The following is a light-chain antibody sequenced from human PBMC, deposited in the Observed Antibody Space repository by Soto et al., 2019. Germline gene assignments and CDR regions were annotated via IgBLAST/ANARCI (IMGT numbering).Light chain of an antibody. CDR3: QQYGRT. J-gene: IGKJ1*01. Sequence: VLTQSTGTLSVSPGERASLSCRASESVSGSYIAWYQQKPGQSPRLLIYGASNRATGIPDRFSGSGSGTDFTLTISRLEPEDFAMYYCQQYGRTFGQGTKVDIK. CDR1: ESVSGSY. V-gene: IGKV3-20*01. CDR2: GAS.